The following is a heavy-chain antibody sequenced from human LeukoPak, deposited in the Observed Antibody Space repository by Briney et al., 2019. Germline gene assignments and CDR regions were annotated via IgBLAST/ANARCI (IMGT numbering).Heavy chain of an antibody. V-gene: IGHV3-30*02. D-gene: IGHD3-3*01. Sequence: SGGSLRLSCAASGFTFSSYGMHWVRQAPGKGLEWVAFTRPDGSNKHCGDSVQGRFTISRDNSRNTLYLQMNSLRVEDTAMYYCAKDWSTDWSNWFDSWGPGTLVTVSS. CDR2: TRPDGSNK. J-gene: IGHJ5*01. CDR3: AKDWSTDWSNWFDS. CDR1: GFTFSSYG.